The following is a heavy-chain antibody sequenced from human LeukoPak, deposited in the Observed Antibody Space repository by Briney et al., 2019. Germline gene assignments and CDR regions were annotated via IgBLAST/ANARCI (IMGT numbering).Heavy chain of an antibody. J-gene: IGHJ4*02. V-gene: IGHV3-30*02. Sequence: PGGSLRLSCAASGFTFSSYWMSWVRQAPGKGLEWVAFIRYDGSNKYYADSVKGRFTISRDNSKNTLYLQMNSLRAEDTAVYYCAKGDRGYSYGCSLDYWGQGTLVTVSS. CDR2: IRYDGSNK. CDR3: AKGDRGYSYGCSLDY. D-gene: IGHD5-18*01. CDR1: GFTFSSYW.